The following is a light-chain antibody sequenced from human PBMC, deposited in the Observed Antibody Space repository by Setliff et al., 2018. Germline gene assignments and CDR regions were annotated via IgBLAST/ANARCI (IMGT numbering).Light chain of an antibody. CDR2: EVS. J-gene: IGLJ1*01. CDR3: CSYAGSSTYV. V-gene: IGLV2-23*02. Sequence: LTQPASVSGSPGQSITISCTGTSSDVGSYNLVSWYQQHPGKAPKLMIYEVSKRPSGVSNRFSGSKSGNTASLTISGLQAEDETDYYCCSYAGSSTYVFGTGTKVTVL. CDR1: SSDVGSYNL.